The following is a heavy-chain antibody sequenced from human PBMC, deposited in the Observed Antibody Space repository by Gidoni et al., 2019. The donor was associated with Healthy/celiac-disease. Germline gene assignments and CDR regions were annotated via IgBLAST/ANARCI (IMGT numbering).Heavy chain of an antibody. CDR2: ISGSGGST. D-gene: IGHD3-22*01. V-gene: IGHV3-23*01. J-gene: IGHJ4*02. Sequence: EVQLLESGGGVVQPGGSLRRSCAASGFTFSSYAMSWVRQAPGNGLEWVSAISGSGGSTYYADSVKGRFTISRDNSKNTLYLQMNSLRAEDTAVYYCAKGNDYYDSSGPPDYWGQGTLVTVSS. CDR3: AKGNDYYDSSGPPDY. CDR1: GFTFSSYA.